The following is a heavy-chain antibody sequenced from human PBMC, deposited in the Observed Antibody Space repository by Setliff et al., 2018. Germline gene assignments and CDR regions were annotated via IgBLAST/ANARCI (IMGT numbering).Heavy chain of an antibody. J-gene: IGHJ6*03. V-gene: IGHV4-30-4*08. CDR2: IYYSGST. Sequence: PSETLSLTCTVSGGSISSGDYYWSWIRQPPGKGLEWIGYIYYSGSTYYNPSLKSRVTISVDTSKNQFSLKLSSVTAADTAVYYCARDFSSSWYGSYYYYYYMDVWGKGTTVTVSS. CDR1: GGSISSGDYY. D-gene: IGHD6-13*01. CDR3: ARDFSSSWYGSYYYYYYMDV.